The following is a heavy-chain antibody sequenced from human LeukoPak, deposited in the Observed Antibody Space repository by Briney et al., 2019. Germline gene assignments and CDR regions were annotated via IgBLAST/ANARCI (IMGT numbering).Heavy chain of an antibody. D-gene: IGHD2/OR15-2a*01. Sequence: GGSLRLSCLASGFSLSNYAMTWVRQAPGKGPEWVSSISDSGGDTYYAESVKGRFTISRDNSKNALYLQMNSLTVEDTAVYSCAKGRLLDDFWGQGTLVTVSS. V-gene: IGHV3-23*01. CDR3: AKGRLLDDF. CDR2: ISDSGGDT. J-gene: IGHJ4*02. CDR1: GFSLSNYA.